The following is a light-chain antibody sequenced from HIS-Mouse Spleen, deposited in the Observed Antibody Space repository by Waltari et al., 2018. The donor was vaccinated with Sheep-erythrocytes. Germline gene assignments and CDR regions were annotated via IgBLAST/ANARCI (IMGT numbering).Light chain of an antibody. J-gene: IGKJ1*01. V-gene: IGKV1-8*01. CDR2: AAS. CDR3: QQYYSYPRT. Sequence: AIRLTQSPSSLPASTGDRSTITCRASQGISSYLPWYQQKPGKAPKLLIYAASTLQSGVPSRFSGSGSGTDFTLTISCLQSEDFATYYCQQYYSYPRTFGQGTKVEIK. CDR1: QGISSY.